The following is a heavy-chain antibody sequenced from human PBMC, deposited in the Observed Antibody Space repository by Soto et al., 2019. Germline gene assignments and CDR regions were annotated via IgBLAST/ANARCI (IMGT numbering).Heavy chain of an antibody. CDR1: GFTFSSYA. CDR3: ARDWGDFWSGYVYGMDV. Sequence: QVQLVESGGGVVQPGRSLRLSCAASGFTFSSYAMHWVRQAPGKGLEWVAVISYDGSNKYYADSVKGRFTISRDNSKNTLYLQMNSLSAEDTAVYYCARDWGDFWSGYVYGMDVWGQGTTVTVSS. J-gene: IGHJ6*02. V-gene: IGHV3-30-3*01. CDR2: ISYDGSNK. D-gene: IGHD3-3*01.